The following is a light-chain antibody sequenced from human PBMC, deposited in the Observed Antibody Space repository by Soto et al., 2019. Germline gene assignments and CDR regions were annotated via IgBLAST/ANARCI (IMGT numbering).Light chain of an antibody. CDR3: QQRINWPLT. CDR2: DVS. J-gene: IGKJ4*01. V-gene: IGKV3-11*01. Sequence: ENGLTQSPGTLSLSPGERATLSCRASQSITSYLAWYQQNPGQAPRLLIYDVSKRATGIPARFSGSGSGTDFTLTISSLEPEDFAVYYCQQRINWPLTFGGGTKVEIK. CDR1: QSITSY.